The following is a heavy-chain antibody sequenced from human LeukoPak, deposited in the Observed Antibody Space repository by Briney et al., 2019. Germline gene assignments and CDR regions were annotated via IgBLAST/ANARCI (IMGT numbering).Heavy chain of an antibody. CDR1: GYTFTGYY. Sequence: ASVKVSCKASGYTFTGYYIHWVRQAPGQGLEWMGWINPNSGGTNYAQKFQGRVTMTRDTSISTAYMELSRLRSDDTAVYYCARVGVAVAGRENDAFDIWGQGTMVTVSS. V-gene: IGHV1-2*02. CDR2: INPNSGGT. J-gene: IGHJ3*02. D-gene: IGHD6-19*01. CDR3: ARVGVAVAGRENDAFDI.